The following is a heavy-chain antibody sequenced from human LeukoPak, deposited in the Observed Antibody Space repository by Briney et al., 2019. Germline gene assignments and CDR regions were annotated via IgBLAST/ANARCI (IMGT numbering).Heavy chain of an antibody. J-gene: IGHJ4*02. D-gene: IGHD3-16*01. CDR3: ARDTVGVDY. CDR1: GYTFTSYY. V-gene: IGHV1-46*01. Sequence: ASVKVSCKASGYTFTSYYMHWVRQAPGQGLEWMGIINPSGGSTSYAQKFQGRVTMTRDTSISTAYMELSRLRSDDTAVYYCARDTVGVDYWGQGTLVTVSS. CDR2: INPSGGST.